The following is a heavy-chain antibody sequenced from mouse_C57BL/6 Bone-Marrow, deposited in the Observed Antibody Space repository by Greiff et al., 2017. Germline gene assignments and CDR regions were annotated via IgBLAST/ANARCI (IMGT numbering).Heavy chain of an antibody. D-gene: IGHD1-1*01. J-gene: IGHJ4*01. Sequence: VKVVESGPELVKPGASVKISCKASGYTFTDYYINWVKQRPGQGLEWIGWIFPGRGSTYYNEKFKGKATLTVDKSSSTAYMLLSSLTSEDSAVYFWARGYYGSSYAMDYWGQGTSVTVSS. CDR1: GYTFTDYY. CDR2: IFPGRGST. V-gene: IGHV1-75*01. CDR3: ARGYYGSSYAMDY.